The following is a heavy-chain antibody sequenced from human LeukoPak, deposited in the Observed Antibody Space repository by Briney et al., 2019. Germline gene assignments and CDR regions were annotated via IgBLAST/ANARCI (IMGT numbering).Heavy chain of an antibody. D-gene: IGHD7-27*01. V-gene: IGHV4-4*07. Sequence: SETLSLTCTVSGGSISSYHWSWIRQPAGKGLEWIGRIYTSGSTNYNPSLKSRVTMSVDTSKNQFSLKLSSVTAADTAVYYCARESWGGIQYYYYYGMDVWGQGTTVTVSS. CDR2: IYTSGST. J-gene: IGHJ6*02. CDR3: ARESWGGIQYYYYYGMDV. CDR1: GGSISSYH.